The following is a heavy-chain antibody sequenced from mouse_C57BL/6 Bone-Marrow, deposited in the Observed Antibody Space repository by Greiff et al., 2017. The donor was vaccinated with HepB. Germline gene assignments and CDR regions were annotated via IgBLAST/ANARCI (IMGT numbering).Heavy chain of an antibody. V-gene: IGHV1-61*01. D-gene: IGHD1-1*01. J-gene: IGHJ3*01. CDR2: IYPSDSET. CDR3: ARIYGSSFAY. Sequence: QVQLQQPGAELVRPGSSVKLSCKASGYTFTSYWMDWVKQRPGQGLEWIGNIYPSDSETHYNQKFKDKATLTVDKSSSTAYMQLSSLTSEDSAVYCCARIYGSSFAYWGQGTLVTVSA. CDR1: GYTFTSYW.